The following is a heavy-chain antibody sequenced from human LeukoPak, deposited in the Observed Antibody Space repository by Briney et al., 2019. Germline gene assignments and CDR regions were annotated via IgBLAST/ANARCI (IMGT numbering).Heavy chain of an antibody. CDR1: GFTFSTYG. CDR2: ISGSGGST. V-gene: IGHV3-23*01. CDR3: AKFQDIVVVVAAVDYFDY. Sequence: GGSLRLSCAASGFTFSTYGMYWVRQAPGKGLEWVSAISGSGGSTYYADSVKGRFTISRDNSKNTLYLQMNSLRAEDTAVYYCAKFQDIVVVVAAVDYFDYWGQGTLVTVSS. D-gene: IGHD2-15*01. J-gene: IGHJ4*02.